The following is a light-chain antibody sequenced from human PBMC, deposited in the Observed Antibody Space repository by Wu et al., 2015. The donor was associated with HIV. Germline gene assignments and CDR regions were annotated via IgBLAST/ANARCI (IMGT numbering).Light chain of an antibody. J-gene: IGKJ1*01. V-gene: IGKV1-5*03. CDR2: WSS. CDR1: ESLSSR. Sequence: DIQMTQSPSTLSASVEDRVTITCRASESLSSRLAWYQQKPGKAPQLLIYWSSSLESAVPSRFSGSGSGTEFTLTISSLQPDDFGTYYCQQYVSFSAWTFGQGTKVEIK. CDR3: QQYVSFSAWT.